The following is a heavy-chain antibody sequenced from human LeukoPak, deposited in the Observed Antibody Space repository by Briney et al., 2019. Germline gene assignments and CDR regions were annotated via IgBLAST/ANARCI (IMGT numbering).Heavy chain of an antibody. CDR2: IKQDGSEK. J-gene: IGHJ4*02. V-gene: IGHV3-7*01. Sequence: SGGSLRLSCAASGFTFSSYWMSWVRQAPGKGLEWVANIKQDGSEKYYVGSVKGRFTISRDNAKKSLYLQLNSLRAEDTAVYYCARFVDQYTYYFDSWGQGTLVTVSS. CDR1: GFTFSSYW. D-gene: IGHD2-2*02. CDR3: ARFVDQYTYYFDS.